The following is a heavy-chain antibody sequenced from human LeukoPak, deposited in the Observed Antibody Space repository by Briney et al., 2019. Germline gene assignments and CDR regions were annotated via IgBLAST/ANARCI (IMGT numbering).Heavy chain of an antibody. CDR2: ISSSGSTI. CDR1: GFTFSRYS. J-gene: IGHJ4*02. Sequence: GGSLRLSCAASGFTFSRYSMNWVRQAPGKGLEWVSYISSSGSTIYYADSVKGRFTISRDNAKNSLYLQMNSLRAEDTAVYYCAREAYSSGSGYFDYWGQGTLVTVSS. V-gene: IGHV3-48*04. D-gene: IGHD6-19*01. CDR3: AREAYSSGSGYFDY.